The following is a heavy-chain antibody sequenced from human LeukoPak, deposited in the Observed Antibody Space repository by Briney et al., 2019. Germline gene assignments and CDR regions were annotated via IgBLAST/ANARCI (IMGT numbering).Heavy chain of an antibody. CDR1: GFTFTSSA. V-gene: IGHV1-58*01. Sequence: SVKVSCKASGFTFTSSAVQWVRQARGQRLEWIGWIVVGSGNTNYAQKLQERVTITRDMSTSTAYMELSSLRSEDTAVYYCAAGYCSGGSCYPYYHYGMDVWGQGTTVTVSS. D-gene: IGHD2-15*01. CDR2: IVVGSGNT. CDR3: AAGYCSGGSCYPYYHYGMDV. J-gene: IGHJ6*02.